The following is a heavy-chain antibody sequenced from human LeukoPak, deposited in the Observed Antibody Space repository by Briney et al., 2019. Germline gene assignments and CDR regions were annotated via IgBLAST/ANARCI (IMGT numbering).Heavy chain of an antibody. D-gene: IGHD3-10*01. CDR2: MNSNSGNT. CDR1: GYTFINYD. J-gene: IGHJ4*02. CDR3: TRGRGGTIVRGYMDY. V-gene: IGHV1-8*01. Sequence: ASVKVSCKASGYTFINYDIKWVRQATGQGLEWMGWMNSNSGNTGYAPKFQGRVTMTRDTSMSTAYMELSSLRFEDTAVYYCTRGRGGTIVRGYMDYWGQGTLVTVSS.